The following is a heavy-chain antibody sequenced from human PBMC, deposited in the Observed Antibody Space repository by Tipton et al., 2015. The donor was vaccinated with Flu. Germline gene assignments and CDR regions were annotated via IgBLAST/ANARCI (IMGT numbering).Heavy chain of an antibody. CDR1: GFTFSSFG. J-gene: IGHJ2*01. D-gene: IGHD2-15*01. CDR2: IASDGGLK. Sequence: SLRLSCAASGFTFSSFGIHWVRQAPGKGLEWVAVIASDGGLKFYADSVKGRFTMSRDNSRNTLYLQMNSLSSDDTAVYYCAREYRTGGLCHSGGCLGPYWSFDLWGRGTLVTVSS. V-gene: IGHV3-30*03. CDR3: AREYRTGGLCHSGGCLGPYWSFDL.